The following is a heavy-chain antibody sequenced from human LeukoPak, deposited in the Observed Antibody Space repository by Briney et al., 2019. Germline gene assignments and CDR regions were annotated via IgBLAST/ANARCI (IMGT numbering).Heavy chain of an antibody. CDR2: IYYSGST. CDR1: GGSISSSSYY. CDR3: ARQWAARPGGPYYFDY. D-gene: IGHD6-6*01. Sequence: SETLSLTCTVSGGSISSSSYYWGWIRQPPGKGLGWIGSIYYSGSTYYNPSLKSRVTISVDTSKNQFSLKLSSVTAADTAVYYCARQWAARPGGPYYFDYWGQGTLVTVSS. V-gene: IGHV4-39*01. J-gene: IGHJ4*02.